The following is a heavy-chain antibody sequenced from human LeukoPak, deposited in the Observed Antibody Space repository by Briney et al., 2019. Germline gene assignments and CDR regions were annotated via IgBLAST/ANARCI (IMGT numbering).Heavy chain of an antibody. V-gene: IGHV4-34*01. J-gene: IGHJ2*01. D-gene: IGHD3-3*01. CDR1: GGSFSGYY. CDR2: INHSGST. Sequence: SETLSLTCAVYGGSFSGYYWSWIRQPPGKGLEWIGEINHSGSTNYNPSLKSRVTISVDTSKNQFSLKLSSVTAADTAVYYCASSNSGRFLEWLGVYWCFDLWGRGTLVTVSS. CDR3: ASSNSGRFLEWLGVYWCFDL.